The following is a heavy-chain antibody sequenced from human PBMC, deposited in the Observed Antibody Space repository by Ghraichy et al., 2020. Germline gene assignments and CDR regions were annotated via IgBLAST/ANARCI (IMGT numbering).Heavy chain of an antibody. CDR2: ISGSGGST. D-gene: IGHD6-13*01. CDR1: GFTFSSYA. Sequence: GGSLRLSCAVSGFTFSSYAMSWVRQAPGKGLEWVSAISGSGGSTYYVDSVKGRFTISRDNFKNTLYLQMNSLRAEDTAVYYCAKSSRDWAAAGDYWGQGTLVTVSS. V-gene: IGHV3-23*01. J-gene: IGHJ4*02. CDR3: AKSSRDWAAAGDY.